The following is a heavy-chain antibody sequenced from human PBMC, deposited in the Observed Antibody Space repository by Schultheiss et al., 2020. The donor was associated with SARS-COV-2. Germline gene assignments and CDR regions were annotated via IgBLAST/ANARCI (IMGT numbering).Heavy chain of an antibody. V-gene: IGHV3-23*01. CDR1: GFTFSSYA. CDR2: ISGSGGST. D-gene: IGHD4-17*01. Sequence: GGSLRLSCAASGFTFSSYAMSWVRQAPGKGLEWVSAISGSGGSTYYADSVKGRFTISRDNSKNTLYLQMNSLRAEDTAVYYCAKATFSADYGDYEVGDFDYWGQGTLVTRLL. J-gene: IGHJ4*02. CDR3: AKATFSADYGDYEVGDFDY.